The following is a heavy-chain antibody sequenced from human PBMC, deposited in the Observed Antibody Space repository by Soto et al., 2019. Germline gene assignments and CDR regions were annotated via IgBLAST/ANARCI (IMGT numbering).Heavy chain of an antibody. CDR1: GFTLSSFW. CDR2: IEGDGNST. CDR3: VRSPGNYAYGYSFDP. Sequence: EAQLVESGGGLVQPGGSLRLSCAASGFTLSSFWMHWVRQVPGKEPMWVSRIEGDGNSTIYADSVKGRFTMSRDNAKNTPYLEMTRLRVEDSAVYYCVRSPGNYAYGYSFDPWGQGTLVAASS. D-gene: IGHD2-21*01. J-gene: IGHJ5*02. V-gene: IGHV3-74*01.